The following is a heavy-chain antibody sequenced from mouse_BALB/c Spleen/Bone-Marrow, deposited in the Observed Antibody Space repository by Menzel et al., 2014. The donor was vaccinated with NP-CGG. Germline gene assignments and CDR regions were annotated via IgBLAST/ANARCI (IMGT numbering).Heavy chain of an antibody. V-gene: IGHV2-6-1*01. CDR3: ARQKYGYAMDY. CDR1: GFSLTSYG. Sequence: VQLQESGPGLVAPSQSLSIPCTISGFSLTSYGVHWVRQPPGKGLEWLVVIWSDGSTTYNSALKSRLSISKDNSKSQVFLKMDSLQTDDTAMYYWARQKYGYAMDYWGQGTSVTGSS. CDR2: IWSDGST. D-gene: IGHD1-1*02. J-gene: IGHJ4*01.